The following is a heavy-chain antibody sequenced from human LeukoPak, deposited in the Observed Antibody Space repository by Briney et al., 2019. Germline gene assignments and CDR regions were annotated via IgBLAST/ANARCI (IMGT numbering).Heavy chain of an antibody. CDR1: GYAISSGYF. D-gene: IGHD6-13*01. J-gene: IGHJ5*02. Sequence: SETLSLTCSVSGYAISSGYFWGWIRQPPGKGLEWIGTIYHSGSTYYNPSLKSRVTISVDTSKNQFSLKLSSVTAADTAVYYCARGYSSSWYFNWFDPWGQGTLVTVSS. CDR3: ARGYSSSWYFNWFDP. CDR2: IYHSGST. V-gene: IGHV4-38-2*02.